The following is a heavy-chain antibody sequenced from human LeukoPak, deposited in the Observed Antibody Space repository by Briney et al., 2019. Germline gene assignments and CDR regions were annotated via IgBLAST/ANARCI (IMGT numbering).Heavy chain of an antibody. CDR2: INPNSGGT. D-gene: IGHD3-22*01. CDR1: GHTFTGYY. CDR3: ARDLSITMIVVAD. Sequence: EASVKVSCKASGHTFTGYYMHWVRPAPGQGLEWMGWINPNSGGTNYAQKFQGRVTMTRDTSISTAYTELSRLRSDDTAVYYCARDLSITMIVVADWGQGTLVTVSS. V-gene: IGHV1-2*02. J-gene: IGHJ4*02.